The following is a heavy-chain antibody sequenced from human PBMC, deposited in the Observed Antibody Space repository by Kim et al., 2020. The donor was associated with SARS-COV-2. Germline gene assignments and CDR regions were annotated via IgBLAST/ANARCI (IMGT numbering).Heavy chain of an antibody. CDR2: ISSSSSYI. V-gene: IGHV3-21*01. D-gene: IGHD2-15*01. CDR1: GFTFSSYS. Sequence: GGSLRLSCAASGFTFSSYSMNWVRQAPGKGLEWVSSISSSSSYIYYADSVKGRFTISRDNAKNSLYLQMNSLRAEDTAVYYCARDPPVVAATDYFDYWGQGTLVTVSS. CDR3: ARDPPVVAATDYFDY. J-gene: IGHJ4*02.